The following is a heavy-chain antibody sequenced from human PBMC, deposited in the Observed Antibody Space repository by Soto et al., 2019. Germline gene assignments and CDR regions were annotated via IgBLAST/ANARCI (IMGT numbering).Heavy chain of an antibody. D-gene: IGHD1-1*01. CDR3: AKERIGSQGRFDS. CDR2: IIPSATT. J-gene: IGHJ4*02. V-gene: IGHV3-23*01. Sequence: GLQRLPKAASGLYFSDLTMNWISQAPGKGLEWVALIIPSATTYYADPVKGRFTISRDNSKNTVYLEMNSLKSDDTAVYYCAKERIGSQGRFDSWGTGTLVTVSS. CDR1: GLYFSDLT.